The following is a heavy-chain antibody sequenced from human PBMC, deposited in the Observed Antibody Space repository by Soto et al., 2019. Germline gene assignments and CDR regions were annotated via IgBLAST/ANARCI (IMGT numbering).Heavy chain of an antibody. CDR1: GFTFSSNS. Sequence: EVQLVESGGALFKPGGSLRLSCAPSGFTFSSNSMNWFRQPPGKGLEWVSSISSSSSYIYYADSVKGRFTISRDNAKNSLYLQMNSLRAEDTAVYYCARGYSSTSRPDYWGQGTLVAVSS. CDR2: ISSSSSYI. V-gene: IGHV3-21*01. CDR3: ARGYSSTSRPDY. D-gene: IGHD2-2*01. J-gene: IGHJ4*02.